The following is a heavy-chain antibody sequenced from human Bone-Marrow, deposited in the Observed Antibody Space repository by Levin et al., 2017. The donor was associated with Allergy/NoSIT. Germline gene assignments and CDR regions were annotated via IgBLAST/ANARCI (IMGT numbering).Heavy chain of an antibody. V-gene: IGHV3-53*01. CDR2: VYGPAHTT. CDR3: ARDCGIGDIGRTDF. CDR1: GVTVISSY. J-gene: IGHJ4*02. D-gene: IGHD4-17*01. Sequence: PGGSLRLSCRVSGVTVISSYIFWVRQAPGKGLEWLSVVYGPAHTTQYSDSVKGRLTISRDTSKTVVDLHLTDARVDDTGVYYCARDCGIGDIGRTDFWGRGSLVTVSS.